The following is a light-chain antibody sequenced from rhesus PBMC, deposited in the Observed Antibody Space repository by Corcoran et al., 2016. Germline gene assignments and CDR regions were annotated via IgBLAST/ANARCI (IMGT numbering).Light chain of an antibody. V-gene: IGKV1-25*02. CDR1: QGISNY. J-gene: IGKJ1*01. CDR3: QHYYSTPPT. CDR2: AAS. Sequence: DIQMTQSPSSLSASVGDRVTITCRASQGISNYLAWYQQKPGETPKLLIYAASGLQSGIPSRFSGSGSGTDFTLTISSLQSEDFATYYCQHYYSTPPTFDQGTKVEIK.